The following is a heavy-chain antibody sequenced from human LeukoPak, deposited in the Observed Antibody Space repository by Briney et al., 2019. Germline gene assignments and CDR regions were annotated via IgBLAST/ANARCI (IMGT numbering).Heavy chain of an antibody. CDR2: ISSSSTHI. Sequence: GSLRLSCAASGFTLSSYSMNWVRQAPGKGLEWVPYISSSSTHIYYADSVKGRFTISRDNARNSLYLQMNSLRAEDTAIYYCARSEHSSSSFDYWGQGTLVTVSS. CDR1: GFTLSSYS. V-gene: IGHV3-21*01. CDR3: ARSEHSSSSFDY. D-gene: IGHD6-6*01. J-gene: IGHJ4*02.